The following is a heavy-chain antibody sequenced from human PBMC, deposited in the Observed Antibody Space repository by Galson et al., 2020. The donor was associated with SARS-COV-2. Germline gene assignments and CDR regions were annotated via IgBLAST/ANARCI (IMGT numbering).Heavy chain of an antibody. D-gene: IGHD3-22*01. V-gene: IGHV7-4-1*02. CDR2: INTNTGNP. CDR3: ARYWVYDSSGYHKGEAFDI. CDR1: GYTFTSYA. Sequence: GESLKLSCKASGYTFTSYAMNWVRQAPGQGLEWMGWINTNTGNPTYAQGFTGRFVFSLDTSVSTAYLQISSLKAEDTAVYYCARYWVYDSSGYHKGEAFDIWGQGTMVTVSS. J-gene: IGHJ3*02.